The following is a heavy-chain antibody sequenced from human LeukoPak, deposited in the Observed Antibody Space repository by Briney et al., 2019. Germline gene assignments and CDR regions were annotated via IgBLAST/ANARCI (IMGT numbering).Heavy chain of an antibody. CDR3: AKGMAGQWLVKFAFDI. V-gene: IGHV3-9*01. CDR1: GFTFDDYA. Sequence: SLRLSCAASGFTFDDYAMHWVRQAPGKGLEWVSGISWNSGSIGYADSVKGRFTISRDNAKNSLYLQMNSLRAEGTALYYCAKGMAGQWLVKFAFDIWGQGTMVTVSS. CDR2: ISWNSGSI. J-gene: IGHJ3*02. D-gene: IGHD6-19*01.